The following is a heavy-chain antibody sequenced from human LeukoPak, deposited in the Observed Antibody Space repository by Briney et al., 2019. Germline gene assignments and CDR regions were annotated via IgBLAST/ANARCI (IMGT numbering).Heavy chain of an antibody. Sequence: PGRSLRLSCAASGFIFADYVMHWVRQAPGKGLEWVSGISWNSGSIDYADSVKGRFTISRDNAKNSLYLQMNSLRPEDTAVYYCAKDSVRKSIVGPTTRGVNDYWGQGTLVTVSS. CDR2: ISWNSGSI. J-gene: IGHJ4*02. D-gene: IGHD1-26*01. CDR3: AKDSVRKSIVGPTTRGVNDY. CDR1: GFIFADYV. V-gene: IGHV3-9*01.